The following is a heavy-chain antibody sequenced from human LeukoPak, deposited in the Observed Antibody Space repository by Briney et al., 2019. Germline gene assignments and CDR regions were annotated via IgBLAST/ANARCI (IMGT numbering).Heavy chain of an antibody. CDR1: GGSISSGSYY. J-gene: IGHJ4*02. D-gene: IGHD6-19*01. V-gene: IGHV4-61*02. CDR3: ARDPSGWYDY. Sequence: SETLSLTCTVSGGSISSGSYYWSWIRQPAGKGLGWIGRIYTSGSTNYNPSLKSRVTISVDTSKNQFSLKLSSVTAADTAVYYCARDPSGWYDYWGQGTLVTVSS. CDR2: IYTSGST.